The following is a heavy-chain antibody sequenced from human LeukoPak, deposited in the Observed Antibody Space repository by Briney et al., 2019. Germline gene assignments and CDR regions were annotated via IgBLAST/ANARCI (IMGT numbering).Heavy chain of an antibody. CDR2: INPNSGDT. CDR1: GYTFTDYH. CDR3: ARENWYFDY. V-gene: IGHV1-2*02. J-gene: IGHJ4*02. Sequence: GASVKVSCKASGYTFTDYHMHWVRQAPGRGPEWMGWINPNSGDTNYAQEFQGRVTMTRDTSISTAYMELSRLRSDDTAVYYCARENWYFDYWGQGTPVTVSS.